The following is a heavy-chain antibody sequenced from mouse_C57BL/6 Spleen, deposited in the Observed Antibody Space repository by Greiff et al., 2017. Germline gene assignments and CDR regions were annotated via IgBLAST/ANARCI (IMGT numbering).Heavy chain of an antibody. CDR2: ILPGSGST. V-gene: IGHV1-9*01. D-gene: IGHD1-1*01. Sequence: LQESGAELMKPGASVKLSCKATGYTFTGYWIEWVKQRPGHGLEWIGEILPGSGSTTYNEKFKGKATFTADTSSNTAYMQLSSLTTEDSAIYYCARYYYGSRYYFDYWGQGTTLTVSS. J-gene: IGHJ2*01. CDR1: GYTFTGYW. CDR3: ARYYYGSRYYFDY.